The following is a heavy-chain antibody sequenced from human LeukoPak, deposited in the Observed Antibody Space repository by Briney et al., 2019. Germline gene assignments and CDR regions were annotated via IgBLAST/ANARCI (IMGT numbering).Heavy chain of an antibody. CDR3: ARRLRDIVVVPAAIVHHWFDP. D-gene: IGHD2-2*01. CDR2: INHSGST. V-gene: IGHV4-34*01. Sequence: SETLSLTCTVSGGSISSYYWSWIRQPPGKGLEWIGEINHSGSTNYNPSLKGRVTISVDTSKNQFSLKLSSVTAADTAVYYCARRLRDIVVVPAAIVHHWFDPWGQGTLVTVSS. CDR1: GGSISSYY. J-gene: IGHJ5*02.